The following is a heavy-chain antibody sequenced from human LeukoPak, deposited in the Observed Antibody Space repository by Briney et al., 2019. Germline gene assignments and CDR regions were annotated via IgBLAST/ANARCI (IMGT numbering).Heavy chain of an antibody. Sequence: GGSLRLSCAASGFAFSPYPMNWGRQAPGKGLKGVSYISGPSDTIHYADSVKGRFTISRDNAKNSLYLQMNSLGAEDTAVYYCARDLGRDRYFDSWGQGTLVTVSS. CDR3: ARDLGRDRYFDS. CDR1: GFAFSPYP. J-gene: IGHJ4*02. CDR2: ISGPSDTI. V-gene: IGHV3-48*01. D-gene: IGHD5-24*01.